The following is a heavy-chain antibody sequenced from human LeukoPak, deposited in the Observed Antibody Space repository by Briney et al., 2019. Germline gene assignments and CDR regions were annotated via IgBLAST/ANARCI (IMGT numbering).Heavy chain of an antibody. CDR2: ISWNSGSI. D-gene: IGHD6-13*01. V-gene: IGHV3-9*01. CDR1: GFTFDDYA. J-gene: IGHJ3*02. CDR3: AKGRRGQQLVRGDFDI. Sequence: PGRSLRLSCAASGFTFDDYAMHWVRQAPGKGLEWVSGISWNSGSIGYADSVKGRFTISRDNAKNSLYLQMNSLRAEDTALYHCAKGRRGQQLVRGDFDIWGQGTMVTVSS.